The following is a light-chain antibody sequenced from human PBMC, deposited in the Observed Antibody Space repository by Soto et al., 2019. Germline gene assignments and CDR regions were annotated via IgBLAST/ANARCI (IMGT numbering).Light chain of an antibody. CDR3: QHYYTSPPYT. Sequence: EIVLTQSPGTLSLSPGERATLSCRASQSVSGIYLAWYQQKPGQAPRLLIYGASSRATGIPDRFSGSGSGIDFTLTISRLEPEDFAVYYCQHYYTSPPYTFGQGTRVEIK. J-gene: IGKJ2*01. CDR1: QSVSGIY. CDR2: GAS. V-gene: IGKV3-20*01.